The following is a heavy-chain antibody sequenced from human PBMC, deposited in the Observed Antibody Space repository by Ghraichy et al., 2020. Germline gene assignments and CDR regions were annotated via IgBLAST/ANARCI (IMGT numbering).Heavy chain of an antibody. Sequence: GGSLRLSCAASGFTFSDYYMSWIRQAPGKGLEWVSYISSSSSYTNYADSVKGRFTISRDNAKNSLYLQMNSLRAEDTAVYYCAREGPYCGGDCYSQDPFFDYWGQGTLVTVSS. J-gene: IGHJ4*02. V-gene: IGHV3-11*06. CDR3: AREGPYCGGDCYSQDPFFDY. CDR2: ISSSSSYT. D-gene: IGHD2-21*02. CDR1: GFTFSDYY.